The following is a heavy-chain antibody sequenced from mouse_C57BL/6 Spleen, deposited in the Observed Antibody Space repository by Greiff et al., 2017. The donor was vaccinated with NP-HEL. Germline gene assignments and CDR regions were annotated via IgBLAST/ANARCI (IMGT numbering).Heavy chain of an antibody. J-gene: IGHJ4*01. CDR1: GYTFTDYY. CDR2: INPNNGGT. V-gene: IGHV1-26*01. D-gene: IGHD2-3*01. CDR3: ASYDGYYLRAMDY. Sequence: EVQLQQSGPELVKPGASVKISCKASGYTFTDYYMNWVKQSHGKSLEWIGDINPNNGGTSYNQKFKGKATLTVDKSSSTAYMELRSLTSEDSAVYYCASYDGYYLRAMDYWGQGTSVTVSS.